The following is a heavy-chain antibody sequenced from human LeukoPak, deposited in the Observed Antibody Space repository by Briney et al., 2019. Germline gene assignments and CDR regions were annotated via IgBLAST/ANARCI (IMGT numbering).Heavy chain of an antibody. CDR3: AKGGRITAVLPFDY. J-gene: IGHJ4*02. CDR1: GFTFSSYV. CDR2: ISGSGGST. V-gene: IGHV3-23*01. D-gene: IGHD6-13*01. Sequence: GGSLRLSCAASGFTFSSYVMSWVRQAPGKGLEWVSAISGSGGSTYYADSVKGRFTISRDNSKNTLYLQVSSFRAEDTAVYRWAKGGRITAVLPFDYWGQGTLVTVPS.